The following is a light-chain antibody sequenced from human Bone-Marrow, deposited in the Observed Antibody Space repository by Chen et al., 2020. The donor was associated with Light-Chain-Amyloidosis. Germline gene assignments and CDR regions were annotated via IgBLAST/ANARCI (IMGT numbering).Light chain of an antibody. CDR3: QSADSSGTDEVI. CDR1: DLPTKY. Sequence: SYELTQPPSVSVSPGQTARITCSGDDLPTKYAYWYQQKPGQAPVLVIHRDTERPSGISERFSGSSSGTTNTLTIRGVQAEDEADYHCQSADSSGTDEVIFGGGTKLTVL. V-gene: IGLV3-25*03. CDR2: RDT. J-gene: IGLJ2*01.